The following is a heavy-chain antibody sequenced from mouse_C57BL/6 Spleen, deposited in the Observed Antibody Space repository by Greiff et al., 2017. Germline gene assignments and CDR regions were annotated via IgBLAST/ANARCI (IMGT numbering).Heavy chain of an antibody. CDR3: TVTVVAEAY. CDR2: IRLKSDNYAT. D-gene: IGHD1-1*01. J-gene: IGHJ4*01. CDR1: GFTFSNYW. V-gene: IGHV6-3*01. Sequence: DVKLQESGGGLVQPGGSMKFSCVASGFTFSNYWMNWVRQSPEKGLEWVAQIRLKSDNYATHYAESVKGRFTISRDDSKSSVYLQMNNLRAEDTEIYYCTVTVVAEAYWGQGTSVTVSS.